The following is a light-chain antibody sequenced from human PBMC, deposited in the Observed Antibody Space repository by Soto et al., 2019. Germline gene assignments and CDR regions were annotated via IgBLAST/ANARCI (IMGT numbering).Light chain of an antibody. CDR2: DAS. V-gene: IGKV1-5*01. CDR3: QQCASSAIT. J-gene: IGKJ5*01. CDR1: QSISTW. Sequence: IQLTQSPSSLSASVGDRVNITCRASQSISTWLAWYQQQPGRAPRLLIYDASTLQSGVPSTFSGSGSGTDFTLTISRLEPEDFAVYFCQQCASSAITFGQGTRRRL.